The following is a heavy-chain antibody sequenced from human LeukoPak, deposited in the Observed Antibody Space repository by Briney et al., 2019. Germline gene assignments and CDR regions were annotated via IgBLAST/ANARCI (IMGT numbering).Heavy chain of an antibody. CDR1: SDSIGHYF. J-gene: IGHJ4*02. V-gene: IGHV4-59*01. D-gene: IGHD2-8*01. Sequence: SETLSLTCSVSSDSIGHYFWAWIRQPPGKGLEWIGFISTTESADYNPSLKSRVIISLDTSRDQLSLELTYVTAADTAVYFCAKRLCHNGVCHRASAYSGQGIFVTVSS. CDR3: AKRLCHNGVCHRASAY. CDR2: ISTTESA.